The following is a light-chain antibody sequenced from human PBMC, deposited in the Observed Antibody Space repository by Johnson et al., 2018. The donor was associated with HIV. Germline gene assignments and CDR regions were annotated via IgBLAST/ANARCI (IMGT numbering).Light chain of an antibody. J-gene: IGLJ1*01. CDR3: GTWDGSLSVYV. CDR1: SSNIGNNY. V-gene: IGLV1-51*01. Sequence: QSVLTQPPSVSAAPGQKVTISCSGSSSNIGNNYVSWYQQLPGTAPKLLIYDNNTRPSGIPDRFSGSKSGTSATLGITGLKTGDEADYYCGTWDGSLSVYVFGTGTKVTVL. CDR2: DNN.